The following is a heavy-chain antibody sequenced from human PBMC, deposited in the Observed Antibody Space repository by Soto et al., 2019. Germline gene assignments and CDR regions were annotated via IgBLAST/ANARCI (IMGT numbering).Heavy chain of an antibody. D-gene: IGHD2-8*01. CDR2: IFYAGTT. CDR3: APHARTAKLQNGMGI. CDR1: GGSIIGFY. V-gene: IGHV4-59*01. Sequence: SETLSLTCTVSGGSIIGFYWSWMRQPPGKGLEWIGYIFYAGTTLYTPSLKSRVTISVDTSKNQFSLKLSSVTAADTAVYYCAPHARTAKLQNGMGIWGQGTMVTVSS. J-gene: IGHJ3*02.